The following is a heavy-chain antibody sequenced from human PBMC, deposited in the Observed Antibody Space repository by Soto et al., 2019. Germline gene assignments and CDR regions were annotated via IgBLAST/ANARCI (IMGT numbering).Heavy chain of an antibody. J-gene: IGHJ6*02. CDR1: GGSISSGGYS. Sequence: SETLSLTCAVSGGSISSGGYSWSWIRQPPGKGLEWIGYIYHSGSTYYNPSLRSRVTISVDRSKNQFSLKLSSVTAADTAVYYCARGGYCSSTSCHRYYYYYGMDVWGQGTMVTVSS. CDR2: IYHSGST. CDR3: ARGGYCSSTSCHRYYYYYGMDV. D-gene: IGHD2-2*01. V-gene: IGHV4-30-2*01.